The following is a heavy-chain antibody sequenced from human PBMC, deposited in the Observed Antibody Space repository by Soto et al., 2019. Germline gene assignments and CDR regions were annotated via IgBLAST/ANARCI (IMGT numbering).Heavy chain of an antibody. Sequence: VGSLRLSCAASGFTFRSYWMSWVRQAPGKGLEWVANIKQDGSEKYHVDSVKGRFTISRDNARKSLYLQMDGLRVEDTAVYFCAKDGPDDSSGYFSFDYWGQGALVTVSS. J-gene: IGHJ4*02. CDR3: AKDGPDDSSGYFSFDY. CDR2: IKQDGSEK. CDR1: GFTFRSYW. D-gene: IGHD3-22*01. V-gene: IGHV3-7*03.